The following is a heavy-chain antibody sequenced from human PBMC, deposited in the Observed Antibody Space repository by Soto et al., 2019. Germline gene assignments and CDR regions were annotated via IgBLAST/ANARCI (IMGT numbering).Heavy chain of an antibody. V-gene: IGHV3-23*01. D-gene: IGHD2-2*01. CDR3: AKDRPVDY. J-gene: IGHJ4*02. Sequence: LRLSCAASGFTFSTYAMSWVRQAPGKGLEWVSVISGSGSNTYYAGSVKGRFTISRDNSKNTLYLQMNSLRAEDTAVYYCAKDRPVDYWGQGTLVTVSS. CDR2: ISGSGSNT. CDR1: GFTFSTYA.